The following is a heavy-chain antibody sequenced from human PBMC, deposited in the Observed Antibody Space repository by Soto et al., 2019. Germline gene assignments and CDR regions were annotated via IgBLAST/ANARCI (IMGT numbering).Heavy chain of an antibody. J-gene: IGHJ4*02. Sequence: QVQLVQSGAEVKKPGASVKVSCKASGYTFTSYAMHWVRQAPGQRLEWMGWINAGNGNTKYSQKFQGRVTITRDTSASTAYMELSSLRSEDTAVYYCARGERYSGYDPYYFDYWGQGTLVTVSS. CDR3: ARGERYSGYDPYYFDY. CDR2: INAGNGNT. D-gene: IGHD5-12*01. V-gene: IGHV1-3*01. CDR1: GYTFTSYA.